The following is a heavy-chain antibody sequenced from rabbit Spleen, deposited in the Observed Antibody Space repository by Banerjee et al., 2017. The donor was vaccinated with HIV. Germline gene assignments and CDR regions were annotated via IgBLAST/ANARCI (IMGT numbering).Heavy chain of an antibody. Sequence: QSLEESGGGLVQPEGSLALTCKASGFSFSSSDYICWVRQAPGKGLEWISCIAGSSSGFTYSATWAKGRFTCSKTSSTTVTLQMTSLTAADTATYFCARDGAGGSYFALWGPGTLVTVS. D-gene: IGHD8-1*01. CDR3: ARDGAGGSYFAL. CDR1: GFSFSSSDY. J-gene: IGHJ6*01. V-gene: IGHV1S40*01. CDR2: IAGSSSGFT.